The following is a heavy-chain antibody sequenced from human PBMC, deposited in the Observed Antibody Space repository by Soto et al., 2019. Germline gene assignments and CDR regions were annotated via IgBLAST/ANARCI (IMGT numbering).Heavy chain of an antibody. J-gene: IGHJ4*02. CDR3: ARGREIVGAVNPFEY. CDR1: GAPFSGYY. Sequence: PSETLSLTCAVYGAPFSGYYWTWIRQPPGKGLEWIGEINHTGSTKYNPSLKSRVTISLDTSKNQFSLSLRSVTAADTAVYYCARGREIVGAVNPFEYWGQGTQVTVSS. D-gene: IGHD3-3*01. V-gene: IGHV4-34*01. CDR2: INHTGST.